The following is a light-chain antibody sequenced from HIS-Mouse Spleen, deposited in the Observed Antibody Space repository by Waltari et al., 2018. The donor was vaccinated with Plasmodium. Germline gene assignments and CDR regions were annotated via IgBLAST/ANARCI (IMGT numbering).Light chain of an antibody. V-gene: IGKV1-8*01. Sequence: AIRMTQSPSSFSASTGDRVTITCRASQGISSYLAWYQQKPGKAPKLLIYAASTLQSGVPSRFSGSGSGTDFTLTISGQQSEDFATYYCQQYYSYPYTFGQGTKLEIK. CDR2: AAS. CDR1: QGISSY. J-gene: IGKJ2*01. CDR3: QQYYSYPYT.